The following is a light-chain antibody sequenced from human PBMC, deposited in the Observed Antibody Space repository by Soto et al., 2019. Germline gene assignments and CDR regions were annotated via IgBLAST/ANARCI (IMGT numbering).Light chain of an antibody. CDR3: SSYTSTSTPWV. Sequence: QSALTQPASVSGSPGQSITIFCSGTSSDVGAYKFVSWYRHHPGKAPQVMIYEVSNRPSGFSNRFSGSKSGNTASLTISGLQPEDEGDYYCSSYTSTSTPWVFGGGTKVAVL. CDR1: SSDVGAYKF. V-gene: IGLV2-14*01. J-gene: IGLJ3*02. CDR2: EVS.